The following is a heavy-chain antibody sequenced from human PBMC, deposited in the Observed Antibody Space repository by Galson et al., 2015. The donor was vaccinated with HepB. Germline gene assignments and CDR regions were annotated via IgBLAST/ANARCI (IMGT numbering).Heavy chain of an antibody. D-gene: IGHD2-2*01. CDR3: ARDKYWPVEYRTSLHWFDP. Sequence: SLRLSCAASGFTFSGYYMSWIRQAPGKGLEWISDISSSSSYRNYADSVKGRFTISRDNDKNSLYLQMTSLRAEDTAVYFCARDKYWPVEYRTSLHWFDPWGQGTLVTVSS. J-gene: IGHJ5*02. CDR2: ISSSSSYR. CDR1: GFTFSGYY. V-gene: IGHV3-11*05.